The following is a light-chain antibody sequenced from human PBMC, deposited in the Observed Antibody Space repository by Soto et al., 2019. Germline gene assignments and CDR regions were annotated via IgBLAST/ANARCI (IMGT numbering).Light chain of an antibody. CDR2: LEGSGSY. CDR3: ETWDSNTRV. CDR1: SGHSSYI. J-gene: IGLJ1*01. Sequence: QPVLTQSSSASASLGSSVKLTCTLSSGHSSYIIAWHQQQPGKAPRYLMKLEGSGSYNEGSGVPDRFSGASSGADRYLTISNLQFEDEADYYCETWDSNTRVFGTGTKVTVL. V-gene: IGLV4-60*02.